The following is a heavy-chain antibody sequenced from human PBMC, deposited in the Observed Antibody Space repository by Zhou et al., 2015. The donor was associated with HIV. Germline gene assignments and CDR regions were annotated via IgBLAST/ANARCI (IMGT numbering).Heavy chain of an antibody. V-gene: IGHV1-69*02. J-gene: IGHJ6*02. CDR2: IIPILGIA. CDR3: AGNLPAAISYYGMDV. Sequence: QVQLVQSGAEVKKPGSSVKVSCKASGGTFSSYTISWVRQAPGQGLEWMGRIIPILGIANYAQKFQGRVTITADKSTSTAYMELSSLRSEDTAVYYCAGNLPAAISYYGMDVWGQGTTVTVSS. CDR1: GGTFSSYT. D-gene: IGHD2-2*02.